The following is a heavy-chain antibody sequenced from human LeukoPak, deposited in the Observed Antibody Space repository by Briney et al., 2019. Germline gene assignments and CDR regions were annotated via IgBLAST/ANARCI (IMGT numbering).Heavy chain of an antibody. V-gene: IGHV4-38-2*02. CDR2: IYHSGST. CDR3: ARRKTPYDTFDL. J-gene: IGHJ2*01. CDR1: GYSISSGYY. Sequence: SETLSLTCTVSGYSISSGYYWGWIRQPPGKGLEWIGSIYHSGSTYYNPSLKSRVTISVDTSKNQFSLKLSSVTAADTAVYYCARRKTPYDTFDLWGRGTLVTVSS. D-gene: IGHD5-12*01.